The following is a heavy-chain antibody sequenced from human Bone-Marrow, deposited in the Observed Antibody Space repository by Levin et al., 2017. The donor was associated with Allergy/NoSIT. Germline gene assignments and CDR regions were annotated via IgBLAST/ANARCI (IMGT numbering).Heavy chain of an antibody. V-gene: IGHV1-18*01. CDR2: ISAYNGNT. CDR3: ARDPGYDFWSGATSYYFDY. CDR1: GSTFTSYG. D-gene: IGHD3-3*01. Sequence: PGGSLRLSCKASGSTFTSYGISWVRQAPGQGLEWMGWISAYNGNTNYAQKLQGRVTMTTDTSTSTAYMELRSLRSDDTAVYYCARDPGYDFWSGATSYYFDYWGQGTLVTVSS. J-gene: IGHJ4*02.